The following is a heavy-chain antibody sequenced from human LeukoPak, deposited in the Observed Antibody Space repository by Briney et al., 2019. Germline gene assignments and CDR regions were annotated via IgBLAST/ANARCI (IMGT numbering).Heavy chain of an antibody. Sequence: GGTLRLSCEASGFTFSSYAMSWVRQAPGKGLEWVSAISGSGGSTYYADSVKGRFTISRDNSKNTLYLQMNSLRAEDTAVYYCAKETWNYYDSSGYYGDFDYWGQGTLVTVSS. CDR3: AKETWNYYDSSGYYGDFDY. D-gene: IGHD3-22*01. CDR2: ISGSGGST. J-gene: IGHJ4*02. CDR1: GFTFSSYA. V-gene: IGHV3-23*01.